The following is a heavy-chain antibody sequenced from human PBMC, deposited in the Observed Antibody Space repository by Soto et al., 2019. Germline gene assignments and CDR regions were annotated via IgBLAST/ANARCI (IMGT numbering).Heavy chain of an antibody. CDR1: GFTFSSYS. V-gene: IGHV3-48*02. CDR3: ARDSLAAAGTPNSPDY. D-gene: IGHD6-13*01. J-gene: IGHJ4*02. CDR2: ISSSSSTI. Sequence: GGSLRLSCAASGFTFSSYSMNWVRQAPGKGLEWVSYISSSSSTIYYADSVKGRFTISRDNAKNSLYLQMNSLRDEDTAVYYCARDSLAAAGTPNSPDYWGQGTLVTVSS.